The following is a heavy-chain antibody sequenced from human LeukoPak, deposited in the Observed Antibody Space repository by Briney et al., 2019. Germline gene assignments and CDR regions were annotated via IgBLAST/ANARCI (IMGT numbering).Heavy chain of an antibody. CDR1: GGSISSGGYY. J-gene: IGHJ2*01. V-gene: IGHV4-31*03. CDR2: IYYSGST. CDR3: ARDTLRYLDL. Sequence: SQTLSLTCTVSGGSISSGGYYWSWIRQHPGKGLEWIGYIYYSGSTYYNPSLKSRVTISVDTSKNQFSLKLSSVTAADTAVYYCARDTLRYLDLWGRGTLVTVSS.